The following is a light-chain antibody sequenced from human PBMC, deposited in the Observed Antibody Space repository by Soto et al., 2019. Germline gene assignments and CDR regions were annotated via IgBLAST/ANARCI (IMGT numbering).Light chain of an antibody. Sequence: EIVLTQSPATLSLSPGERATLSCRASQSVSSYLAWYQQKPGQAPMLLIYDASNSATGIPARFSGSGSGTDFTLTISSREPKDFAVYYCQQRSNWPRTFGQGTKVEIK. CDR2: DAS. CDR3: QQRSNWPRT. V-gene: IGKV3-11*01. J-gene: IGKJ1*01. CDR1: QSVSSY.